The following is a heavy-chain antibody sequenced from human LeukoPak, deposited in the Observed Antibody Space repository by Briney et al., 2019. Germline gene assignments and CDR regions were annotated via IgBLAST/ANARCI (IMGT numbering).Heavy chain of an antibody. Sequence: GGSLRLSCAASGFTVITNDLTWVRQAPGKGLEWVSVLYSDGNTKYADSVQGRFTISRDNSKNTLYLEMNSLSPDDTAVYYCARGVEPLAANTLAYWGQGTLVTVSS. CDR1: GFTVITND. V-gene: IGHV3-53*01. D-gene: IGHD1-14*01. CDR3: ARGVEPLAANTLAY. CDR2: LYSDGNT. J-gene: IGHJ4*02.